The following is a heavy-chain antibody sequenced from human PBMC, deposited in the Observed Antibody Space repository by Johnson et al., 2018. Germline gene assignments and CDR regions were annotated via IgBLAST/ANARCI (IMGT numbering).Heavy chain of an antibody. CDR1: GFTFSSYG. CDR3: ALEYYYGSGSYVDGMDV. Sequence: QVQLVQSGGGVVQPGRSLRLSCAASGFTFSSYGMHWVRQSPGKGMAWVAVISYDGSNKYYEDFVKGRFPISRDNSKNTLYLKMNSLRAEYTAVYYCALEYYYGSGSYVDGMDVWGQGTTVTVSS. J-gene: IGHJ6*02. D-gene: IGHD3-10*01. CDR2: ISYDGSNK. V-gene: IGHV3-30*03.